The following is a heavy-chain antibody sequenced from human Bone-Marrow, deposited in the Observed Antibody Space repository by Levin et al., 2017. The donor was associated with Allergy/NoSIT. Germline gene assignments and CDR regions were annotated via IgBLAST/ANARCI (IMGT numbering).Heavy chain of an antibody. CDR2: INPNSGGT. J-gene: IGHJ5*02. D-gene: IGHD2-15*01. Sequence: ASVKVSCKASGYTFTGYYMHWVRQAPGQGLEWMGWINPNSGGTNYAQKFQGRVTMTRDTSISTAYMELSRLRSDDTAVYYCAREVVVAAREYNWFDPWGQGTLVTVSS. CDR1: GYTFTGYY. CDR3: AREVVVAAREYNWFDP. V-gene: IGHV1-2*02.